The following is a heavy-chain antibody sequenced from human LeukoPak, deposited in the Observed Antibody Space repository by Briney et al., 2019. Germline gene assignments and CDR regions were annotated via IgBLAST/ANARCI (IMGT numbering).Heavy chain of an antibody. D-gene: IGHD3-10*01. CDR1: GFNFNMYG. V-gene: IGHV3-30*02. Sequence: GGSLRLSCAASGFNFNMYGMHWVRQAPGMGLEWISFVRYGSDKYYADSVKGRFTISRDDSKNTLYLQMNSLRAEDTAVYYCAKDAYYYGSGRIYYYYYMDVWGKGTTVTISS. CDR3: AKDAYYYGSGRIYYYYYMDV. CDR2: VRYGSDK. J-gene: IGHJ6*03.